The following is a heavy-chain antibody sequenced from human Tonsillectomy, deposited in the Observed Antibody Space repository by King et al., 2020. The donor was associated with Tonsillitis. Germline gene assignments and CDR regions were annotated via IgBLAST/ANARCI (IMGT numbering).Heavy chain of an antibody. CDR3: AKGGETNTCYRALFDY. CDR2: ISGSGGST. V-gene: IGHV3-23*04. CDR1: GFTFSSYA. D-gene: IGHD2-21*01. J-gene: IGHJ4*02. Sequence: VQLVESGGDLVQPGGSLRLSCAASGFTFSSYAMSWVRQAPGKGLEWVSAISGSGGSTYYADSVRGRFTISRDNSKNTLYLQMNSLRAEDTAVYNCAKGGETNTCYRALFDYWGQGTLVPVSS.